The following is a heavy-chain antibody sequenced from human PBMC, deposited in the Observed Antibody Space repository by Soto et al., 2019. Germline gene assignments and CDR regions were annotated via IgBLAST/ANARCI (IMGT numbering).Heavy chain of an antibody. Sequence: PSQTLSLTCAISGDSVSSNSAAWSWIRQSPSRGLEWLGRTYYRSRWYNDYAVSVKSRITINPDTSKNQFSLQLNSVTPEDTAVYYCARDHTFYDILSGFSSKRLDPWGQGALVTVSS. D-gene: IGHD3-9*01. J-gene: IGHJ5*02. CDR1: GDSVSSNSAA. CDR2: TYYRSRWYN. V-gene: IGHV6-1*01. CDR3: ARDHTFYDILSGFSSKRLDP.